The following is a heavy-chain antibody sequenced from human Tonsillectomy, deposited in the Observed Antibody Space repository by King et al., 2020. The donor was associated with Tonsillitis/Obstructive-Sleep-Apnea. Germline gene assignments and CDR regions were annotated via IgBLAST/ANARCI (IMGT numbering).Heavy chain of an antibody. V-gene: IGHV1-18*01. D-gene: IGHD3-10*01. CDR3: ARDFDYYASGCYYERRFDP. J-gene: IGHJ5*02. CDR2: ISAYNGNT. CDR1: GYTFTSYG. Sequence: VQLVQSGAEVKKPGASVKVSCKASGYTFTSYGISWVRQAPGQGLEWMGWISAYNGNTNYAQKVQGRVTMTTDTSTSTVYMELRSLRSDDTAVYYCARDFDYYASGCYYERRFDPWGQGTLVTVSS.